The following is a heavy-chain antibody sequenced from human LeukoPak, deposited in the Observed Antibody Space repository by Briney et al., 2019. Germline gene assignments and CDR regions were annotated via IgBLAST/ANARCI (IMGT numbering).Heavy chain of an antibody. CDR2: IIPIFGTA. Sequence: ASVKVSCKASVGTFSSYAISWVRQAPGQGLEWMGGIIPIFGTANYAQKFQGRVTITGDESTSTAYMELSSLRSEHTAVYYCARAGVGLVATTKNPWAAFDYWGQGTLVTVSS. CDR3: ARAGVGLVATTKNPWAAFDY. D-gene: IGHD5-24*01. V-gene: IGHV1-69*13. J-gene: IGHJ4*02. CDR1: VGTFSSYA.